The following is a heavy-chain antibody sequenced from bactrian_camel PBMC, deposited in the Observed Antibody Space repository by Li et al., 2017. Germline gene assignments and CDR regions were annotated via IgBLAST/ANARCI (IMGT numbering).Heavy chain of an antibody. CDR2: IDSDGST. CDR1: GYSDSNYC. Sequence: QVQLVESGGGSVQAGGSLRLSCAAPGYSDSNYCMGWFRQAPGKEREEVASIDSDGSTSYIDSVKGRFTISLDNTKNTLTLDMNSLKPEDTGMYYCAAD. V-gene: IGHV3S55*01. D-gene: IGHD1*01.